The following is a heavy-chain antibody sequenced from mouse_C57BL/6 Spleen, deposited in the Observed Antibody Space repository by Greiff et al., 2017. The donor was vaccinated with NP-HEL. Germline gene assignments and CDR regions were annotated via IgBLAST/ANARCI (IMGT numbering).Heavy chain of an antibody. CDR3: ARVDSSGYEYYAMDY. D-gene: IGHD3-2*02. V-gene: IGHV14-2*01. CDR2: IDPEDGET. Sequence: VQLQQSGAELVKPGASVKLSCTASGFNIKDYYMHWVKQRTEQGLEWIGSIDPEDGETKYAPKFQGKATITADTSSNTAYLQLSSLTSEDTAVYYCARVDSSGYEYYAMDYWGQGTSVTVSS. J-gene: IGHJ4*01. CDR1: GFNIKDYY.